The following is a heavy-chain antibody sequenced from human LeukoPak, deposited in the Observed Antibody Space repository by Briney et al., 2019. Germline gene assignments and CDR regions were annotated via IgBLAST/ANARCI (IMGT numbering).Heavy chain of an antibody. Sequence: GASVKVSCKASGYTFTSYGISWVRQAPGQGLEWMGWISAYNGNTNYAQKLQGRVTMTADTSTSTAYVELRSLRSDDTAVYYCARVVYDSSASNWFDPWGQGTLVTVSS. CDR3: ARVVYDSSASNWFDP. CDR1: GYTFTSYG. CDR2: ISAYNGNT. J-gene: IGHJ5*02. D-gene: IGHD3-22*01. V-gene: IGHV1-18*01.